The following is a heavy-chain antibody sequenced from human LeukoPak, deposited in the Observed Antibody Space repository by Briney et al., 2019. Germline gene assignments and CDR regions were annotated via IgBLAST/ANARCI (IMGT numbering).Heavy chain of an antibody. J-gene: IGHJ4*02. CDR2: IWYDGSNK. CDR1: GFTFSSYG. CDR3: AREGQQLALGVAGTFDY. V-gene: IGHV3-33*01. Sequence: GGSLRLSCAASGFTFSSYGMHWVRQAPGKGLEWVAVIWYDGSNKYYADSVKGRFTISRDNSKNTLYLQMNSLRAEDTAVYYCAREGQQLALGVAGTFDYWGQGTLVTVSS. D-gene: IGHD6-19*01.